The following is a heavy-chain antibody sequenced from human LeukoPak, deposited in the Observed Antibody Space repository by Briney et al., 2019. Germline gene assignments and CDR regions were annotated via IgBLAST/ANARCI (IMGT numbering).Heavy chain of an antibody. CDR3: ARDTKYSSSWSYFDY. CDR1: AGSLSSYF. J-gene: IGHJ4*02. CDR2: IYTSGSP. Sequence: SETMSLTSPVSAGSLSSYFWSWNRPPAGKGLEWIGRIYTSGSPNYSPSLKSRVTMSVDMSKNQFSLKLSSVIAADTAVYYCARDTKYSSSWSYFDYWGQETLVTVST. V-gene: IGHV4-4*07. D-gene: IGHD6-13*01.